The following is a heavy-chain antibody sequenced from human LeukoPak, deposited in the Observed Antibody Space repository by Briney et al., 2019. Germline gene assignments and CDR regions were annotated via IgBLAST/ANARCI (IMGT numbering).Heavy chain of an antibody. CDR3: AKDSDGYSSSWYVGYFDY. Sequence: GGSLRLSCAASGFTFSSYAMSWVRQAPGKGLEWVSAISGSGGSTYYADSVKGRFTISRDNSKNTLYLQMNSLRAEDTAVYYCAKDSDGYSSSWYVGYFDYWGQGTLVTVSS. J-gene: IGHJ4*02. CDR1: GFTFSSYA. D-gene: IGHD6-13*01. V-gene: IGHV3-23*01. CDR2: ISGSGGST.